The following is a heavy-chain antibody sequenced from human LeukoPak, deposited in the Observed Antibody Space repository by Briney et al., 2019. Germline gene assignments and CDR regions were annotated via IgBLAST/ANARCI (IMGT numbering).Heavy chain of an antibody. CDR3: ARGRGVSLDY. D-gene: IGHD3-10*01. CDR2: INSEGSSI. J-gene: IGHJ4*02. V-gene: IGHV3-74*01. CDR1: GLTISNYW. Sequence: GGSLRLSCAASGLTISNYWMHWVRQVPGKGLVWVSRINSEGSSISYADAVKGRFTISRDNAKNTLNLQMNSLRAEDTAVYYCARGRGVSLDYWGQGALVTVSS.